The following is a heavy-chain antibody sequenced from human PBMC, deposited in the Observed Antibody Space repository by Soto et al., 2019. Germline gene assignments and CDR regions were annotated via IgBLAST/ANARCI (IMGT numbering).Heavy chain of an antibody. D-gene: IGHD3-22*01. CDR2: IIPIFGTA. CDR3: ARGHYDSSGYYYVGWYFDL. Sequence: QVQLVQSGAEVKKPGSSVKVSCKASGGTFSSYAISWVRQAPGQGLEWMGGIIPIFGTANYAQKFQGRVTITADDSTSTAYMELSSLRSEDTAVYYCARGHYDSSGYYYVGWYFDLWGRGTLVTVSS. J-gene: IGHJ2*01. CDR1: GGTFSSYA. V-gene: IGHV1-69*01.